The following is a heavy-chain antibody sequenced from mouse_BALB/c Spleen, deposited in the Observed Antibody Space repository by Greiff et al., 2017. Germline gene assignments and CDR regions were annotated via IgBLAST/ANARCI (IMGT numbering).Heavy chain of an antibody. Sequence: EVQGVESGGGLVQPGGSRKLSCAASGFTFSSFGMHWVRQAPEKGLEWVAYISSGSSTIYYADTVKGRFTISRDNPKNTLFLQMTSLRSEDTAMYYCARSGRYDEAWFAYWGQGTLVTVSA. CDR3: ARSGRYDEAWFAY. V-gene: IGHV5-17*02. J-gene: IGHJ3*01. CDR1: GFTFSSFG. D-gene: IGHD2-14*01. CDR2: ISSGSSTI.